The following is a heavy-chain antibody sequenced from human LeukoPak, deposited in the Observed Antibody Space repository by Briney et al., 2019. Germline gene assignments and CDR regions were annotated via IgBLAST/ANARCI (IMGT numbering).Heavy chain of an antibody. CDR2: ISTTSSPT. D-gene: IGHD3-3*01. Sequence: GGSLRLSCAVSGFSFSSYSMNWVRQAPGKGLEGVSHISTTSSPTYSADSVKGRFAMSRDNAKNSVYLQMNSLRPEDTAVYYCARDFDFWRGYIVWGQGTLVTVSS. CDR1: GFSFSSYS. J-gene: IGHJ4*02. V-gene: IGHV3-48*04. CDR3: ARDFDFWRGYIV.